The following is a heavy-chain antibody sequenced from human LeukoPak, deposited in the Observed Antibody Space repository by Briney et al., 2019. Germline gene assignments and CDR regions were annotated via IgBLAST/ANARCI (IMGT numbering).Heavy chain of an antibody. J-gene: IGHJ4*02. CDR1: GGTFSSYA. V-gene: IGHV1-69*06. CDR3: ARVLDTAMVPISFDY. CDR2: IIPIFGTA. Sequence: ASVKVSCKASGGTFSSYAISWVRQAPGQGLEWMGGIIPIFGTANYAQKFQGRVTITADKSTSTACMELSSLRSEDTAVYYCARVLDTAMVPISFDYWGQGTLVTVSS. D-gene: IGHD5-18*01.